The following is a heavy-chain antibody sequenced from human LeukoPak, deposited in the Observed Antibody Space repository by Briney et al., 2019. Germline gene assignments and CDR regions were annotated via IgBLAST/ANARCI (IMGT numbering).Heavy chain of an antibody. CDR2: INHSGST. CDR1: GGSFSGYY. J-gene: IGHJ5*02. V-gene: IGHV4-34*01. CDR3: ARGYCSSTSCHTLGFDP. Sequence: PSETLSLTCAVYGGSFSGYYWSWIRQPPGKGLEWIGEINHSGSTNYNPSLKSRVTVSVDTSKNQLSLKLSSVTAADTAVYYCARGYCSSTSCHTLGFDPWGQGTLVTVSS. D-gene: IGHD2-2*01.